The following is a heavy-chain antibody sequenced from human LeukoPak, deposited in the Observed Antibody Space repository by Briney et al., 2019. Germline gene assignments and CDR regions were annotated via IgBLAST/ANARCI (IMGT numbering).Heavy chain of an antibody. J-gene: IGHJ4*02. V-gene: IGHV4-39*01. CDR2: IYYSGST. D-gene: IGHD6-13*01. CDR1: GGSISSSSYY. CDR3: ARLYGSAAGDYDY. Sequence: SETLSLTCTVSGGSISSSSYYWGWIRQPPGTGLEWIGSIYYSGSTYYNPSLKSRVTISVDTSKNQFSLKLSSVTAADTAVYYCARLYGSAAGDYDYWGQGTLVTVSS.